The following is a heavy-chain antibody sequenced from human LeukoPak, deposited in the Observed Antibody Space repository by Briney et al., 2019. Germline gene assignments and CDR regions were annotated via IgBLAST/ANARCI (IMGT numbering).Heavy chain of an antibody. V-gene: IGHV1-46*01. D-gene: IGHD2-15*01. CDR2: INPSGGST. Sequence: GASVKVSCKASGYTFTSYYMHWVRQAPRQGLEWMGIINPSGGSTSYAQKFQGRVTKTRDTSTSTVYMELSSLRSEDTAVYYCASVVAARGWFDPWGQGTLVTVSS. J-gene: IGHJ5*02. CDR1: GYTFTSYY. CDR3: ASVVAARGWFDP.